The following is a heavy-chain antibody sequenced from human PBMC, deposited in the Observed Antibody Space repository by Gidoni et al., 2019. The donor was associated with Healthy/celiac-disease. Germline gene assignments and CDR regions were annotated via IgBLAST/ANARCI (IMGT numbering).Heavy chain of an antibody. CDR1: GGSISSYY. CDR2: IYYSGST. V-gene: IGHV4-59*01. CDR3: ARGSPYDYSNFHAFDI. J-gene: IGHJ3*02. D-gene: IGHD4-4*01. Sequence: QVQLQESGPGLVKPSETLSLTCTVSGGSISSYYWSWIRQPPGKGLEWIGYIYYSGSTNYNPSLKSRVTISVDTSKNQFSLKLSSVTAADTAVYYCARGSPYDYSNFHAFDIWGQGTMVTVSS.